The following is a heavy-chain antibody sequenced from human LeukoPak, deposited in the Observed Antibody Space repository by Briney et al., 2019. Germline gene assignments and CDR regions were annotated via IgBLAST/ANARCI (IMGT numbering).Heavy chain of an antibody. V-gene: IGHV3-48*03. D-gene: IGHD1-26*01. CDR3: ARDPYSGNYGNYYYYYMDV. CDR2: ISSSGSTR. Sequence: GGSLRLSCAASEFSFSSFEMHWVRQAPGKGLEWLSYISSSGSTRYYADSVKGRFTISRDNAKNSLYLQMNSLGPEDTAVYYCARDPYSGNYGNYYYYYMDVWGKGTTVTISS. J-gene: IGHJ6*03. CDR1: EFSFSSFE.